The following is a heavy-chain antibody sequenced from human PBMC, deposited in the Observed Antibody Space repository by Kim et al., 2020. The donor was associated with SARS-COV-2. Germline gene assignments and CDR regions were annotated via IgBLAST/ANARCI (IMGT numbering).Heavy chain of an antibody. J-gene: IGHJ4*02. CDR1: GGSISSSSYY. CDR3: ARPIVGATQGYYFDY. CDR2: IYYSGST. D-gene: IGHD1-26*01. Sequence: SETLSLTCTVSGGSISSSSYYWGWIRQPPGKGLEWIGSIYYSGSTYYNPSLKSRVTISVDTSKNQFSLKLSSVTAADTAVYYCARPIVGATQGYYFDYWGQGTLVTVSS. V-gene: IGHV4-39*01.